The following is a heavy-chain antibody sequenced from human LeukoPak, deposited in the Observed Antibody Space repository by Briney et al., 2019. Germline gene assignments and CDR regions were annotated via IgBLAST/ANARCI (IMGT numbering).Heavy chain of an antibody. CDR3: ARPLSGSSSWHGDAFDI. J-gene: IGHJ3*02. Sequence: SETLSLTCTVSGGSISSSTYYWGWIRQPPGKGLEWIGSIYYSWRAYYNAPLKSRVTISADTSKNQFSLKLSSVTAADTAVYYCARPLSGSSSWHGDAFDIWGQGTMVTVSS. V-gene: IGHV4-39*01. D-gene: IGHD6-13*01. CDR1: GGSISSSTYY. CDR2: IYYSWRA.